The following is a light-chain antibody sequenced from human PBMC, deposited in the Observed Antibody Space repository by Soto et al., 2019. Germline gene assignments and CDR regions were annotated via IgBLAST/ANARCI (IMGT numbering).Light chain of an antibody. J-gene: IGKJ1*01. CDR3: LQLYNFSWT. Sequence: AIQMTQSPSSLSASVGDRVTISCRAGEGIRNDLAWYQQKPGKAPKLLIFAACNLQSVVPSRFSGSGSGTDFTLTISRLQPEDFATYYCLQLYNFSWTFGQGTKVDIK. CDR1: EGIRND. CDR2: AAC. V-gene: IGKV1-6*01.